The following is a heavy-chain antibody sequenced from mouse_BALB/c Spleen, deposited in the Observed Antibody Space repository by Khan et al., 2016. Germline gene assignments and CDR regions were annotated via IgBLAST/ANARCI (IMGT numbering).Heavy chain of an antibody. CDR3: ARGGTTVRFAY. V-gene: IGHV1-9*01. CDR2: ILPGSGST. Sequence: QVQLKQSGAELMKPGASVKISCKATGYTFSSYWIEWVKQRPGHGLEWIGEILPGSGSTNYNEKFKGKATFTADTSSNTAYMQLSSLTSEDSAVYYCARGGTTVRFAYWGQGTLVTVSA. D-gene: IGHD1-1*01. J-gene: IGHJ3*01. CDR1: GYTFSSYW.